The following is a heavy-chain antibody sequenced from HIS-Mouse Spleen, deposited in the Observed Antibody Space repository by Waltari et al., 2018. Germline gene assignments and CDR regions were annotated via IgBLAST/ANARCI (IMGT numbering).Heavy chain of an antibody. CDR3: ARDHSCGVVVAATLRCVDAFDI. CDR1: GGSISSSSYY. J-gene: IGHJ3*02. D-gene: IGHD2-15*01. V-gene: IGHV4-39*07. Sequence: QLQLQESGPGLVKPSETLSLTCTVSGGSISSSSYYWGWIRQPPGKGLEWIGSIYYSGCTSRTPTCKGRVTLSVDTSKNQFARKLGSVTAADTAVYYCARDHSCGVVVAATLRCVDAFDIWGQGTMVTVSS. CDR2: IYYSGCT.